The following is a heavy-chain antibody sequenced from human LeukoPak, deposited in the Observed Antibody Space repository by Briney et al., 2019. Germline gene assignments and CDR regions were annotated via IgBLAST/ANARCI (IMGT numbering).Heavy chain of an antibody. V-gene: IGHV4-4*07. CDR1: GGSISRYY. CDR2: IYTSGST. CDR3: ARDIAVAGTGTFDI. J-gene: IGHJ3*02. D-gene: IGHD6-19*01. Sequence: SETLSLTCTVSGGSISRYYWSWIRQPAGKGLEWIGRIYTSGSTNYNPSLKSRVTMSVDTSKSHLSPKLSSVTAADTAVYYCARDIAVAGTGTFDIWGQGILVTVSS.